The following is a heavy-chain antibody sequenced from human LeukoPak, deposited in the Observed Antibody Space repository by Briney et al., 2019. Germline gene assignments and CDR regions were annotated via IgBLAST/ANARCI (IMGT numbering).Heavy chain of an antibody. V-gene: IGHV3-23*01. J-gene: IGHJ4*02. CDR3: AKCSSSWDFDY. Sequence: GGSLRLSCAASGFTFSSYGMSWVRQAPGKGLEWVSGISGLGDNTYYVDSVKGRFTISRDNAKNTLYLQMNSLRAEDTAVYSCAKCSSSWDFDYWGQGTLVTVSS. D-gene: IGHD6-13*01. CDR2: ISGLGDNT. CDR1: GFTFSSYG.